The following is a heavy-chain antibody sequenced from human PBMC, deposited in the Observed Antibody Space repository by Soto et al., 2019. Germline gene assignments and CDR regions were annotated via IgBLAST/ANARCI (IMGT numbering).Heavy chain of an antibody. D-gene: IGHD6-25*01. J-gene: IGHJ2*01. Sequence: QLQLQESGSGLVKPSQTLSLTCAVSGGSISSGGYSWSWIRQPTGKGLEWIGYIYHTGSTYYNPSLTSRVPISVDRSKNQFCLKLSSATGADTAVYYCASRLIQRHWYFDLWGRGTLITVSS. CDR2: IYHTGST. CDR3: ASRLIQRHWYFDL. CDR1: GGSISSGGYS. V-gene: IGHV4-30-2*01.